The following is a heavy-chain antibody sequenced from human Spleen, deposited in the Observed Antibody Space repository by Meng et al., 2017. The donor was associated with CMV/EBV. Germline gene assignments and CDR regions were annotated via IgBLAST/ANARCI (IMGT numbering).Heavy chain of an antibody. CDR3: ARGTYCSSTRCFFYYHGMDV. D-gene: IGHD2-2*01. CDR1: GYSISSGYY. Sequence: GGSLRLSCTVSGYSISSGYYWGWIRQPPGKGLEWVSYISSSGSTIYYADSVKGRFTISRDNAKNTLYLQMNTLRAEDTAVYYCARGTYCSSTRCFFYYHGMDVWGQGTTVTVSS. V-gene: IGHV3-11*04. CDR2: ISSSGSTI. J-gene: IGHJ6*02.